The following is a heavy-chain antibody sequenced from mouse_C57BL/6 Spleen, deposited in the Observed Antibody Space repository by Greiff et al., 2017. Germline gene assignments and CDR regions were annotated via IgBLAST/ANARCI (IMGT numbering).Heavy chain of an antibody. J-gene: IGHJ2*01. CDR2: ISSGSSTI. CDR1: GFTFSDYG. V-gene: IGHV5-17*01. CDR3: ARIYYGNKGYFDY. Sequence: DVMLVESGGGLVKPGGSLKLSCAASGFTFSDYGMHWVRQAPEKGLEWVGYISSGSSTIYYADTVKGRFTISRDNAKNTLFLQMTSLRSEDTAMYYCARIYYGNKGYFDYWGQGTTLTVSS. D-gene: IGHD2-1*01.